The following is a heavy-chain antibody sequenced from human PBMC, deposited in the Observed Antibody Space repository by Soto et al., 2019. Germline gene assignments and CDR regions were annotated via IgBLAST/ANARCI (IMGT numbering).Heavy chain of an antibody. D-gene: IGHD3-10*01. Sequence: SETLSLTCTASGGSISTYYWSWIRQPPGGTLEWIGYIYASGATTYNPSLESRVTMSVDMPNNEFSLELTSLTAADTAVYYCARSHSFDGSIYHYYFDFWGQGTLVTVSS. CDR3: ARSHSFDGSIYHYYFDF. CDR1: GGSISTYY. J-gene: IGHJ4*02. V-gene: IGHV4-59*01. CDR2: IYASGAT.